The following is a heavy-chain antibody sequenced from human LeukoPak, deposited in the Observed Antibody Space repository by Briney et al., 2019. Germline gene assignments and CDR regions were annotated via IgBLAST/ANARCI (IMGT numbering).Heavy chain of an antibody. J-gene: IGHJ3*02. CDR2: IYYSGST. Sequence: SETLSLTCTVSGGSISSYYWSWIRQPPGKGLEWIGYIYYSGSTNYNPSLKSRVTISVDTSKNQFSLKLSSVTAADTAVYYCATSGSSWYSLDAFDIWGQGTMVTVSS. D-gene: IGHD6-13*01. V-gene: IGHV4-59*01. CDR3: ATSGSSWYSLDAFDI. CDR1: GGSISSYY.